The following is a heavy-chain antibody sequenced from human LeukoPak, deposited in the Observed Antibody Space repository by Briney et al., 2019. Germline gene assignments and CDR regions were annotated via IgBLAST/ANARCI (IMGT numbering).Heavy chain of an antibody. Sequence: SETLSLTCTVSGGSISSSSYYWGWIRQPPGKGLEWIGSIYYSGSTYYNPSLKSRLTISVDTSKNQFSLKLRSVTAADTAVYYCARPAYSSGWYHYWGQGTLVTVSS. CDR2: IYYSGST. J-gene: IGHJ4*02. CDR3: ARPAYSSGWYHY. D-gene: IGHD6-19*01. CDR1: GGSISSSSYY. V-gene: IGHV4-39*01.